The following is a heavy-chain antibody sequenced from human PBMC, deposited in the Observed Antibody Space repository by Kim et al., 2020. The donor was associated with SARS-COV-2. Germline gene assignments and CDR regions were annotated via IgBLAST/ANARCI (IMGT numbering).Heavy chain of an antibody. J-gene: IGHJ4*02. CDR2: IKSKTDGGTT. CDR1: GFTFSNAW. CDR3: TIYSGYDSLYFDY. D-gene: IGHD5-12*01. Sequence: GGSLRLSCAASGFTFSNAWMSWVRQAPGKGLEWVGRIKSKTDGGTTDYAAPVKGRFTISRDDSKNTLYLQMNSLKTEDTAVYYCTIYSGYDSLYFDYWGQGTLVTVSS. V-gene: IGHV3-15*01.